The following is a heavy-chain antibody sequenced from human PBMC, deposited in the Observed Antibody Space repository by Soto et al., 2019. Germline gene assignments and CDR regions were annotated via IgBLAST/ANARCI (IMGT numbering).Heavy chain of an antibody. CDR3: ARAPATGTSPVYYGLDV. V-gene: IGHV4-38-2*01. D-gene: IGHD6-13*01. J-gene: IGHJ6*02. CDR2: IYHTGST. CDR1: GYSILSGYY. Sequence: PSETLSLTCVVSGYSILSGYYWGFIRQPPGKGLEWTGSIYHTGSTYFNPSLKSRVTISVDTSKNQLSLKLSSVTAADSAVYYCARAPATGTSPVYYGLDVWGQGTTVTVSS.